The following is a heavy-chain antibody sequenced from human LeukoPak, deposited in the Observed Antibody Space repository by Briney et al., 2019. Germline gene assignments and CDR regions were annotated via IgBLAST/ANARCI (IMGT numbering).Heavy chain of an antibody. CDR1: GFTYSSYA. Sequence: GGSLRLSCAASGFTYSSYAMHWVRQAPGKGLEWVAVISYDGSNKYYADSVKGRFTISRDNSKNTLYLQMNSLRAEDTAVYYCARDQVVRGVMRWFDPWGQGTLVTVSS. D-gene: IGHD3-10*01. V-gene: IGHV3-30-3*01. CDR2: ISYDGSNK. CDR3: ARDQVVRGVMRWFDP. J-gene: IGHJ5*02.